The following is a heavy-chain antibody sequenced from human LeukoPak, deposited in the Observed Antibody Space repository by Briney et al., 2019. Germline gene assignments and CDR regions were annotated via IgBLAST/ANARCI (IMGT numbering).Heavy chain of an antibody. Sequence: GGSLRLSCAASGFTFSSFGMHWVRQAPGKGLEWVAVMSFDGSNTHYADSVKGRFTVSRDNSKNTLCLQMTSLRADDTAVYYCARDAGTWGYGYNFDCWGQGTLVTVSS. D-gene: IGHD1-1*01. J-gene: IGHJ4*02. CDR1: GFTFSSFG. V-gene: IGHV3-30*03. CDR2: MSFDGSNT. CDR3: ARDAGTWGYGYNFDC.